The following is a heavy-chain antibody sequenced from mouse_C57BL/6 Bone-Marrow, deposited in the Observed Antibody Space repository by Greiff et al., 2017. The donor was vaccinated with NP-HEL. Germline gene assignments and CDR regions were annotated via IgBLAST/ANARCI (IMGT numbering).Heavy chain of an antibody. V-gene: IGHV1-76*01. CDR2: IYPGSGNT. Sequence: QVQLQQSGAELVRPGASVKLSCKASGYTFTDYYINWVKQRPGQGLEWIARIYPGSGNTYYNEKFKGKATLTAEKSSSTAYMQRSSLTSEDSAVYYCARGIITTVVARDYAMDYWGQGTSVTVSS. CDR1: GYTFTDYY. J-gene: IGHJ4*01. D-gene: IGHD1-1*01. CDR3: ARGIITTVVARDYAMDY.